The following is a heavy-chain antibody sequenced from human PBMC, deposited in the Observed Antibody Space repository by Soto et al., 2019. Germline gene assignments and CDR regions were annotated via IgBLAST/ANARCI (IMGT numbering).Heavy chain of an antibody. CDR1: GFTFSTYW. CDR2: IKQDGSET. Sequence: EVQLVESGGGLVQPGGSLRLSCAASGFTFSTYWMNWVRQAPGKGLEWVACIKQDGSETYYVASVTGRFTISRDNAKNSLYLQMNHLRDEDTAVYYCSGGSGWLATDWGQGTLVTSSS. D-gene: IGHD6-19*01. V-gene: IGHV3-7*04. J-gene: IGHJ4*02. CDR3: SGGSGWLATD.